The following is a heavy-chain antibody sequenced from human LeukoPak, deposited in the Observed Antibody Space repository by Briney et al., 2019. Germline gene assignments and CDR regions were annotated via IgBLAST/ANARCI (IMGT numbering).Heavy chain of an antibody. CDR1: GYTFTSYG. V-gene: IGHV1-18*01. CDR3: ARDTSAGPDAFDI. CDR2: ISAYSGNT. Sequence: ASVKVSCKASGYTFTSYGITMVRQAPGQGLEWMGWISAYSGNTNYAQKVQGRVTMTTDTSTSTAYMELRSLRSDDTAVYYCARDTSAGPDAFDIWGQGTMVTVSS. J-gene: IGHJ3*02. D-gene: IGHD2/OR15-2a*01.